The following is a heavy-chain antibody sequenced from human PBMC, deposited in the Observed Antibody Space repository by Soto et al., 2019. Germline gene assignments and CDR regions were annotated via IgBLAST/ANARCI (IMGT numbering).Heavy chain of an antibody. Sequence: HAVSCVSQKPGKGLEWVSAISGSGGSTYYADSVKGRFTISRDNSKNTLYLQMTSLRAEDTAVYYCPYTGPPLAFRGKRPLVPVSP. CDR2: ISGSGGST. D-gene: IGHD2-2*02. CDR1: HA. CDR3: PYTGPPLAF. V-gene: IGHV3-23*01. J-gene: IGHJ4*02.